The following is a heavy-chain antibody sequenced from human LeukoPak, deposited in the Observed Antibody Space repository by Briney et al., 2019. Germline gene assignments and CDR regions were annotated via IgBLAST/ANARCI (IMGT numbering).Heavy chain of an antibody. CDR3: AKSSYFVPEGAYHNS. Sequence: GGSLRLSCAASRFTFSSFAMSWVRQPPGKGLEWVSAINGDGGRTYYADSVKGRFSISRDNSKNTLYLQINSLSAEDTALYFCAKSSYFVPEGAYHNSWGLGTLVTVSS. CDR1: RFTFSSFA. J-gene: IGHJ5*02. D-gene: IGHD3-10*02. CDR2: INGDGGRT. V-gene: IGHV3-23*01.